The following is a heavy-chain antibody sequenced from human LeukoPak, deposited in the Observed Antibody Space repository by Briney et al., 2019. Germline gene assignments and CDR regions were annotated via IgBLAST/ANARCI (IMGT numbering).Heavy chain of an antibody. D-gene: IGHD1-26*01. V-gene: IGHV4-59*08. CDR1: DCSISSYY. CDR2: IYYSGST. CDR3: ASGTYYYFDF. J-gene: IGHJ4*02. Sequence: SETLSLTCTVSDCSISSYYWSWIRQPPGKGLEWIGYIYYSGSTNYNPSLKNRVTISVDTSKNQFSLKLRSVTAADTAVYYCASGTYYYFDFWGQGTLVTVSS.